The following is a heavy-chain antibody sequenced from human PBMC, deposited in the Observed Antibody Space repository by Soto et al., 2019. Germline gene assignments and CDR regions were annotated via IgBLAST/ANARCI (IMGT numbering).Heavy chain of an antibody. CDR2: ISYSGST. J-gene: IGHJ5*02. Sequence: PSETLSLTCTVSGGSISSGYYYWSWIRQPPGKGLEWIGYISYSGSTYYNPSLKSRLTISLDTSKKQFSLKLSSMTGADTAVYYCATRPPQIVVTLLPFPSWGQGTPVTVSS. V-gene: IGHV4-30-4*01. D-gene: IGHD2-15*01. CDR1: GGSISSGYYY. CDR3: ATRPPQIVVTLLPFPS.